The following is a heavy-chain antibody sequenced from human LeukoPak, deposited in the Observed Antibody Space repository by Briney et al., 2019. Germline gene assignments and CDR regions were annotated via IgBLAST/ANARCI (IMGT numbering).Heavy chain of an antibody. J-gene: IGHJ6*04. D-gene: IGHD2-15*01. CDR3: ARFMVVVVAATLRHYYGMDV. CDR2: IIPIFGTA. V-gene: IGHV1-69*13. CDR1: GGTFSSYA. Sequence: SVKVSCKASGGTFSSYAISWVRQAPGQGLEWMGGIIPIFGTANYAQKFQGRVTITADESTSTAYMELSSLRSEDTAVYYCARFMVVVVAATLRHYYGMDVWGKGTTVTVSS.